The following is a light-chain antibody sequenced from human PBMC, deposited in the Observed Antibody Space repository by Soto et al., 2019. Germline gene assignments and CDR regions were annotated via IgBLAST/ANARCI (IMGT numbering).Light chain of an antibody. Sequence: QSALTQPASVSGSPGQSITISCTGAVSEVAGYTYVSWYQQLPGKGPKVIIYDVSNRPSGVSNRFSGSKSGTTASLTISGLQAEDEADYYCSSFTSTSGLFGGGTK. J-gene: IGLJ2*01. CDR2: DVS. CDR3: SSFTSTSGL. V-gene: IGLV2-14*03. CDR1: VSEVAGYTY.